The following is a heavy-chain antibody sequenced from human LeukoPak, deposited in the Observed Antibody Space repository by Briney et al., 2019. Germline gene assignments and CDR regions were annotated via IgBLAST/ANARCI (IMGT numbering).Heavy chain of an antibody. J-gene: IGHJ5*02. CDR1: GGSISRYY. CDR2: IYSSGTT. Sequence: SETLSLTCTVSGGSISRYYWSWIRQPPGKGLEWVGYIYSSGTTKYNPSLKSRATISIDTSKSQLSLSLSSVSAADTAVYYCARDIRPYYYGSGTYNWFDPWGQGTLVTVSS. D-gene: IGHD3-10*01. V-gene: IGHV4-59*12. CDR3: ARDIRPYYYGSGTYNWFDP.